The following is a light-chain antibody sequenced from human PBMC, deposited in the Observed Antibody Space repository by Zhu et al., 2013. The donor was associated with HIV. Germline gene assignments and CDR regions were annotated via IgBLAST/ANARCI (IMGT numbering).Light chain of an antibody. CDR2: QAS. CDR3: QQFKTYPWT. V-gene: IGKV1-5*03. J-gene: IGKJ1*01. CDR1: QSISIW. Sequence: DIQMTQSPSTLSASVGDTVTITCRASQSISIWLAWYQQKPGKAPKFLIYQASNLESGVPSRFSGSGSGTEFTLTISSLQPDDFATYYCQQFKTYPWTFGQGTKVEIK.